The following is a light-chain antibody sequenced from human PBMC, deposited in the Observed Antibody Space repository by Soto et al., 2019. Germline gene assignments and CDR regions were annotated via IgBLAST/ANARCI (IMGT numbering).Light chain of an antibody. J-gene: IGKJ1*01. Sequence: EIVLTQSPGTLSLSPGERATLSCRASQSVSSFYLAWYQQRAGQAPRLLIYGASTRATGIPDRFSGSGSGTDSILTISRLEPEDFAVYYCQQYGDWPRTFGQGTKVEIK. CDR1: QSVSSFY. CDR3: QQYGDWPRT. CDR2: GAS. V-gene: IGKV3-20*01.